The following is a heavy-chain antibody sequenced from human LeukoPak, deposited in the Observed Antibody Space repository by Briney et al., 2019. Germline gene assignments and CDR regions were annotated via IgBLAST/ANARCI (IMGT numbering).Heavy chain of an antibody. CDR1: GFTFSDYY. CDR3: ARGMRQIDDAFDL. J-gene: IGHJ3*01. V-gene: IGHV3-11*04. CDR2: ISSSGSTI. Sequence: GGSRRLSCAASGFTFSDYYMSWIRQAPGKGLEWVSYISSSGSTIYYADSVKGRFTISRDNANKSLYLQMNSLRAEDTAMYYCARGMRQIDDAFDLWGQGTMVTVSS. D-gene: IGHD6-25*01.